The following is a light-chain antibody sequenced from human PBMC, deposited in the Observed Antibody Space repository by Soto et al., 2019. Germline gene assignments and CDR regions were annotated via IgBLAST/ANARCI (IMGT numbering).Light chain of an antibody. J-gene: IGKJ3*01. Sequence: EIVLTQSPATLSLSPGERATLSCRASQSVSSYLAWYHQRPGQAPRLLIYDASNRATGIPARFSGSGSGTYFTLTISSLEPEDFAVYHCQQRSNWLFTFGPGTKVDIK. CDR1: QSVSSY. CDR2: DAS. V-gene: IGKV3-11*01. CDR3: QQRSNWLFT.